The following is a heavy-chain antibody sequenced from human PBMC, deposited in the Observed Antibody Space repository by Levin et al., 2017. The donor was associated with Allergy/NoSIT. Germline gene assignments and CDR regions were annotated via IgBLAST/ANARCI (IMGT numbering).Heavy chain of an antibody. CDR1: GYTFTSYG. V-gene: IGHV1-18*01. J-gene: IGHJ6*02. CDR2: ISAYNGNT. CDR3: AREGYCSGGSCVYYYYGMDV. Sequence: ASVKVSCKASGYTFTSYGISWVRQAPGQGLEWMGWISAYNGNTNYAQKLQGRVTMTTDTSTSTAYMELRSLRSDDTAVYYCAREGYCSGGSCVYYYYGMDVWGQGTTVTVSS. D-gene: IGHD2-15*01.